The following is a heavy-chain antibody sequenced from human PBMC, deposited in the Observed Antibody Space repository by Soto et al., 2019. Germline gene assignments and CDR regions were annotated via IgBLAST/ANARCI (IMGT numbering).Heavy chain of an antibody. CDR3: ASEAFPKDWNDERGYYYYGMDV. CDR2: IIPIFGTA. V-gene: IGHV1-69*13. J-gene: IGHJ6*02. D-gene: IGHD1-1*01. CDR1: GGTFSSYA. Sequence: GASVKVSCKASGGTFSSYAISWVRQAPGQGLEWMGGIIPIFGTANYAQKFQGRVTIAADESTSTAYMELSSLRSEDTAVYYCASEAFPKDWNDERGYYYYGMDVWGQGTTVTVSS.